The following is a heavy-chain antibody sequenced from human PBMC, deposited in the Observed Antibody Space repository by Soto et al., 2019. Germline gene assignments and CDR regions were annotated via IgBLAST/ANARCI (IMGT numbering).Heavy chain of an antibody. CDR3: ARRTLRGFDP. J-gene: IGHJ5*02. CDR2: LFHSGST. CDR1: RDSISSSHW. V-gene: IGHV4-4*02. Sequence: QVQLQESGPGLVKPSVTLSLTCAVSRDSISSSHWWTWVRQPPGKGLEWIGELFHSGSTNYNPSRKSRVTISVDKSKNQFSLRLNSVTAADTAVYYCARRTLRGFDPWGQGSLVTVSS.